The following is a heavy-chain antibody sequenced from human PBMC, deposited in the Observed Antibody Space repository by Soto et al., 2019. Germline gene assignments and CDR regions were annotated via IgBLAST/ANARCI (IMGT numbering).Heavy chain of an antibody. Sequence: GGSLRLSCSASGFTFSSYAMHWVRQAPGRGLEYVSAISSNGGSTYYADSVKGRFTISRDNSKNTLYLQMSSLRAEDTAVYYCVKWDNYYYGMDVWGQGTTVTVS. V-gene: IGHV3-64D*08. D-gene: IGHD1-26*01. CDR3: VKWDNYYYGMDV. CDR1: GFTFSSYA. CDR2: ISSNGGST. J-gene: IGHJ6*02.